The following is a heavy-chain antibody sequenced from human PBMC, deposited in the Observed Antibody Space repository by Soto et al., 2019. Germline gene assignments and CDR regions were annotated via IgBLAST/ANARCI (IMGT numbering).Heavy chain of an antibody. Sequence: SETLSLTCAVYGGSFSGYFWTWIRQPPGKGLEWIGQINHSGGTNYNPSLKSRVSISIDTSKNQFSLKLISVTAADTAKYFCAREGNLGRWLQPLDFWGQGTLVTVSS. CDR2: INHSGGT. CDR1: GGSFSGYF. J-gene: IGHJ4*02. CDR3: AREGNLGRWLQPLDF. V-gene: IGHV4-34*01. D-gene: IGHD5-12*01.